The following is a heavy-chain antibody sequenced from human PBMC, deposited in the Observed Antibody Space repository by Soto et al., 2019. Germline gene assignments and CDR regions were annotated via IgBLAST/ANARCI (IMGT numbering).Heavy chain of an antibody. CDR3: ARDQGGYFDY. D-gene: IGHD3-16*01. V-gene: IGHV3-33*01. J-gene: IGHJ4*02. Sequence: QVQLVESGGGVVQPGKSLRLSCAAPGFTFISHGMHWFRQAPGKGLEWVALIWYDGSNKYYADSVKGRFTISRDNSKNTLYLQMNSLRAEDTAVYYCARDQGGYFDYWGQGTLVTVSS. CDR1: GFTFISHG. CDR2: IWYDGSNK.